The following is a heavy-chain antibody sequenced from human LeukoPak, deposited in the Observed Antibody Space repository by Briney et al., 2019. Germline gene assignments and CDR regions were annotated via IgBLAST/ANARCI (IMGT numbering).Heavy chain of an antibody. Sequence: GASLQISCKCAGSIFNTYWIGGGRQLPGKGEEGMGIIYPGDSEVRYSPSFEGQVTISAAKSISTAYLQWSSLKASDSAMYYCARQVGHWLTHWGQGTLVTVSS. J-gene: IGHJ4*02. D-gene: IGHD6-19*01. CDR2: IYPGDSEV. CDR3: ARQVGHWLTH. V-gene: IGHV5-51*01. CDR1: GSIFNTYW.